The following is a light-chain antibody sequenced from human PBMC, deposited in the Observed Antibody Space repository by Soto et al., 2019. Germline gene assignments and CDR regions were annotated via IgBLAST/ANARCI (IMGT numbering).Light chain of an antibody. Sequence: EIVMTQSPATLSVSPGERVTLSCRASQSISSNLAWYQQKPGQAPSLLMYGTSTRATGIPARFSGSGSGTEFTLTISRLKSEDFAVYYCQQYNTWSSITFGQGTRLEIK. CDR3: QQYNTWSSIT. J-gene: IGKJ5*01. V-gene: IGKV3-15*01. CDR2: GTS. CDR1: QSISSN.